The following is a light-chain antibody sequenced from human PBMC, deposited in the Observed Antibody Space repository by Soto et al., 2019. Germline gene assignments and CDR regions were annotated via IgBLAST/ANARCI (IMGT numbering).Light chain of an antibody. CDR1: QSIHTS. V-gene: IGKV3-11*01. CDR3: QQRNVWPPIT. Sequence: VLTQSPATLSLSPVERATLSXXASQSIHTSLAWYQQKSGKPPRLVIYDSTLRANGVPDRFAGGRSGTEFTLTINSLEPEDFAVYYCQQRNVWPPITFGQGTRLEIK. J-gene: IGKJ5*01. CDR2: DST.